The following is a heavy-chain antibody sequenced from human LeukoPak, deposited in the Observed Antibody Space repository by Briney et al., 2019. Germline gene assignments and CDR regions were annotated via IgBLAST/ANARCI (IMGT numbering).Heavy chain of an antibody. J-gene: IGHJ4*02. CDR3: ARDQGRGYYDSSGNYFDY. Sequence: GGSLRLSCAASGFTFSSYGMHWVRQAPGKGLEWVAVIWYDGSNKYYADSVKGRFTISRANSKNTLYLQMNSLRAEDTAVYYCARDQGRGYYDSSGNYFDYWGQGTLVTVSS. CDR2: IWYDGSNK. D-gene: IGHD3-22*01. CDR1: GFTFSSYG. V-gene: IGHV3-33*01.